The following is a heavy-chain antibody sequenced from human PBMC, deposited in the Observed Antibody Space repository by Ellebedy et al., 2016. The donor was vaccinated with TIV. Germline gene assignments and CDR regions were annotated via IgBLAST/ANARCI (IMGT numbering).Heavy chain of an antibody. D-gene: IGHD5-18*01. J-gene: IGHJ4*02. V-gene: IGHV3-15*01. CDR1: GFTFSNAW. CDR3: TTDPSGYSYGYSDY. CDR2: LKSKTDGGTT. Sequence: PGGSLRLSCAASGFTFSNAWMSWVRPAPGKGLEWVGRLKSKTDGGTTDYAAPVKGRFTISRDDSKNTLYLQMNSLKTEDTAVYYCTTDPSGYSYGYSDYWGQGTLVTVSS.